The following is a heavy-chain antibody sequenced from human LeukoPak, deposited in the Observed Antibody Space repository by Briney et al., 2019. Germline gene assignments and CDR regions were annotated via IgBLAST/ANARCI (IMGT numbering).Heavy chain of an antibody. V-gene: IGHV3-48*03. CDR1: GFTFSSYE. CDR3: AKVLSYGSGSYLDY. CDR2: ISSSGSTI. D-gene: IGHD3-10*01. J-gene: IGHJ4*02. Sequence: SGGSLRLSCAAPGFTFSSYEMNWVRQAPGKGLEWVSYISSSGSTIYYADSVKGRFTISRDNAKNSLYLQMNSLRAEDTAVYYCAKVLSYGSGSYLDYWGQGTLVTVSS.